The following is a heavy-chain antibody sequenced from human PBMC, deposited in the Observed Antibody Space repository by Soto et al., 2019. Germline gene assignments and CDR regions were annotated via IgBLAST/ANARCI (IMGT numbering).Heavy chain of an antibody. CDR3: AKGSIEYSAAVDN. J-gene: IGHJ4*02. Sequence: DVQLLESGGGLVHPGGSLRLSCAASGFSFSSYALVWVRQAPGKGLAWVAVISARGGSSYFADSVKGRFTLSRDNSKNVLSLEMNSLRAEDTAIYVWAKGSIEYSAAVDNWGQGTLVVVS. CDR1: GFSFSSYA. V-gene: IGHV3-23*01. D-gene: IGHD5-12*01. CDR2: ISARGGSS.